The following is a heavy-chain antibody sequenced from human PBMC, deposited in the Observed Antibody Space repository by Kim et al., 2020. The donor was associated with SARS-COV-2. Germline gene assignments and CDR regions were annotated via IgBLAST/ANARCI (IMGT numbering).Heavy chain of an antibody. J-gene: IGHJ3*02. CDR3: ARRGYMTTVIIDAFDI. D-gene: IGHD4-17*01. CDR1: GFTFSSYA. V-gene: IGHV3-30*04. Sequence: GRSLRLSCAASGFTFSSYAMHWVRQAPGKGLEWVAVISYDGSNKYYADSVKGRFTISRDNSKNTLYLQMNSLRAEDTAVYYCARRGYMTTVIIDAFDIWG. CDR2: ISYDGSNK.